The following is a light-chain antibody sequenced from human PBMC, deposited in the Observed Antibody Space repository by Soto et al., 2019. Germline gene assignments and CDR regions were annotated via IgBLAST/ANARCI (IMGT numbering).Light chain of an antibody. CDR3: HQLNSFPIP. V-gene: IGKV1-9*01. Sequence: IQLTQSPSSLSASVGDRVTISCRASQGIANFLAWYQQKPGKAPKLLIYAAFTLQSGVPSRFSGSGSGTDFTLTISSLQPEDFATYYCHQLNSFPIPFGPGTKVDIK. CDR1: QGIANF. J-gene: IGKJ3*01. CDR2: AAF.